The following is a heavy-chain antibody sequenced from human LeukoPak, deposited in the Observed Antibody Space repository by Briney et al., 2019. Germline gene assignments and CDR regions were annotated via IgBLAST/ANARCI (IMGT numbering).Heavy chain of an antibody. CDR2: THYSGST. V-gene: IGHV4-59*01. J-gene: IGHJ6*03. D-gene: IGHD5-18*01. CDR3: ARTTEGGYTYDYFYYYYMNV. CDR1: GGSISSYY. Sequence: SETLSLTCTVSGGSISSYYWSWIRQPPGKGLQWIGYTHYSGSTNYNPSLKSRVTISVNMSKNQFSLRLSSVTAADTAVYYCARTTEGGYTYDYFYYYYMNVWGKGTTVTISS.